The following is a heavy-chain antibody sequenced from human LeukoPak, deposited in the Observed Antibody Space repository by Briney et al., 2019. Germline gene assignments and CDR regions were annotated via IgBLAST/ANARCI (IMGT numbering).Heavy chain of an antibody. CDR3: AKATSNFWGGPDV. V-gene: IGHV3-23*01. J-gene: IGHJ6*04. Sequence: GGSLRLSCAASGFTFSTNAMHWVRQAPGMGLEWVSAISGSGGSTYYADSVKGRFTISRDNSKNTLYLQMSSLRAEDTAVYYCAKATSNFWGGPDVWGKGTTVTVSS. CDR1: GFTFSTNA. CDR2: ISGSGGST. D-gene: IGHD3-3*01.